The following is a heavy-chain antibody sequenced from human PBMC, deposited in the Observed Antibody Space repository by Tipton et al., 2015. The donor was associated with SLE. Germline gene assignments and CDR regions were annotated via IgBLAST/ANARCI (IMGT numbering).Heavy chain of an antibody. CDR3: ALSAPVPGLVLDS. J-gene: IGHJ4*02. CDR2: INPSGGSP. D-gene: IGHD3-10*01. Sequence: QSGAEVKKPGASVKVSCKASGYTFSNYYIHWVRQAPGQGLEWMGIINPSGGSPSNAQKFQGRVTMTTDTSTSTAYMELRSLRSDDQAVYSWALSAPVPGLVLDSGAQETLFTAST. CDR1: GYTFSNYY. V-gene: IGHV1-46*01.